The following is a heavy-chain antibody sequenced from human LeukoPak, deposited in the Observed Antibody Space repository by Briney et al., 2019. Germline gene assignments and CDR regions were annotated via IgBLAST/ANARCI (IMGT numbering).Heavy chain of an antibody. CDR2: IYYSGST. Sequence: SETLSLTCTVSGGSISSSSYYWSWLRQPPGKGLEWIGYIYYSGSTNYNPSLKRRVTISVDTSKNQFSLKLSSVPAADTAVYYCARKYFDFWSGYYYWGQGTLVTVSS. V-gene: IGHV4-61*01. D-gene: IGHD3-3*01. CDR1: GGSISSSSYY. CDR3: ARKYFDFWSGYYY. J-gene: IGHJ4*02.